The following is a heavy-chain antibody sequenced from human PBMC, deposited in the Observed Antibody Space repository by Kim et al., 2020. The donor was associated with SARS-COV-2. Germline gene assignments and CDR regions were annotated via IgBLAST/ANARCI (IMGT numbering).Heavy chain of an antibody. CDR3: SRDSLLPYSINWYDLYYGMDV. J-gene: IGHJ6*02. D-gene: IGHD6-13*01. CDR2: INPNSGGT. Sequence: ASVKVSCKASGYTFTGYYVHWVRLAPGQGLEWMGRINPNSGGTNYAQKFQGRVTMTRAPSISTAYLELSRLSSDEPAVYYCSRDSLLPYSINWYDLYYGMDVWGQGTTVTVSS. CDR1: GYTFTGYY. V-gene: IGHV1-2*06.